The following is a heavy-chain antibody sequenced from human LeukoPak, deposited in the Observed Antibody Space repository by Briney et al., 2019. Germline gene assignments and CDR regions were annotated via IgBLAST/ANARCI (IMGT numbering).Heavy chain of an antibody. Sequence: SVKLSCKASSGSFNSYALSWVLQAPGHGLEGVGGIIPIFGTANYAQKFQGRVTITADESTSTAYMELSSLRSEDTAVYYCARLSRTWNSPFDYWGQGTLVTVSS. CDR1: SGSFNSYA. CDR3: ARLSRTWNSPFDY. V-gene: IGHV1-69*01. D-gene: IGHD1-7*01. CDR2: IIPIFGTA. J-gene: IGHJ4*02.